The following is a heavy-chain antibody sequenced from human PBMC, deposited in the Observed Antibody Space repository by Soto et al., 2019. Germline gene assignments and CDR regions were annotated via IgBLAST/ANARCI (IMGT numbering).Heavy chain of an antibody. Sequence: SETLSLTCTVAGGSISSAAYYWSWIRQHPGKGLEWIGYISHSGSTYYNPSLKSRVIISVDTSKNQFSLSLTSVTAADTAVYYCAREYTYGSNFFDCWGQGALVTVSS. V-gene: IGHV4-31*03. CDR1: GGSISSAAYY. CDR3: AREYTYGSNFFDC. CDR2: ISHSGST. J-gene: IGHJ4*02. D-gene: IGHD5-18*01.